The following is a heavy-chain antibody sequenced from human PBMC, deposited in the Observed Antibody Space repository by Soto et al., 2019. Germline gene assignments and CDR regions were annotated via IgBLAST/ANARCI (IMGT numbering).Heavy chain of an antibody. D-gene: IGHD3-9*01. CDR2: VYRTGSV. Sequence: SETLSLTCTVTGVSIGTSGDYRGWVRQPPGKGLEWIRSVYRTGSVYYNPSLYNPSLENRLSITVDTSKNQFSLKLRSVTAADTAVYYCVDVFTGSTFGYWGQGTLVTVSS. CDR1: GVSIGTSGDY. CDR3: VDVFTGSTFGY. J-gene: IGHJ4*02. V-gene: IGHV4-39*01.